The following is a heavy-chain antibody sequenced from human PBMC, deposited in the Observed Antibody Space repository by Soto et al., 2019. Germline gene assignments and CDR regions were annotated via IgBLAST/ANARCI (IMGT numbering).Heavy chain of an antibody. J-gene: IGHJ6*02. CDR2: ISFDGSNK. CDR3: ANLWGDGYNLGQDYNGMDV. V-gene: IGHV3-30*04. Sequence: QVQLVESGGGVVQPGRSLRLSCAASGFTFSSYVMHWVRQAPGKGLEWVAVISFDGSNKYYADSVKGRFTISRDPSKNTLYLQMNSLRAEDTAVYYCANLWGDGYNLGQDYNGMDVWGQGTTVIVSS. D-gene: IGHD5-12*01. CDR1: GFTFSSYV.